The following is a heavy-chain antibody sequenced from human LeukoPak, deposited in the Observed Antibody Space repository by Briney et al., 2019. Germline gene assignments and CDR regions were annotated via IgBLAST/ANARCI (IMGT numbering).Heavy chain of an antibody. CDR3: ARTYQNYYYAMDV. V-gene: IGHV4-59*08. D-gene: IGHD2-2*01. CDR1: GDSISSYY. CDR2: LYYSGRT. Sequence: SETLSLTCTVSGDSISSYYWSWIRQPPGKGLEWIGYLYYSGRTNYNPSLKSRVTISLDTSKNQFSLNLSSLTAADTAVYSCARTYQNYYYAMDVWGPGTTVTVSS. J-gene: IGHJ6*02.